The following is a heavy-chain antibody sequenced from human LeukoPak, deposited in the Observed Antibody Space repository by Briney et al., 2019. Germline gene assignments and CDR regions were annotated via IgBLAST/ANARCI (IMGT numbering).Heavy chain of an antibody. V-gene: IGHV3-21*04. CDR1: GFTFSSYS. J-gene: IGHJ4*02. CDR3: AKSALYYYGSGSYSNY. CDR2: ISSSSSYI. D-gene: IGHD3-10*01. Sequence: GGSLRLSCAASGFTFSSYSMNWVRQAPGKGLEWVSSISSSSSYIYYADSVKGRFTISRDNSKNTLYLQMNSLRAEDTAVYYCAKSALYYYGSGSYSNYWGQGTLVTVSS.